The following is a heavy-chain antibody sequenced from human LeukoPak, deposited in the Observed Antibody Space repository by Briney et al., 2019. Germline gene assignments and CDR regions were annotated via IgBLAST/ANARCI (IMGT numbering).Heavy chain of an antibody. CDR1: GYTFTGYY. Sequence: ASVKVSCKASGYTFTGYYMHWVRQAPGQGLEWMGWINPNSGGTNYAQKSQGWVTMTRDTSISTAYMELSRLRSDDTAVDYWARLIRDFFYSSGWEYYLDYWGQGTLVTVSS. CDR3: ARLIRDFFYSSGWEYYLDY. J-gene: IGHJ4*02. CDR2: INPNSGGT. D-gene: IGHD3-22*01. V-gene: IGHV1-2*04.